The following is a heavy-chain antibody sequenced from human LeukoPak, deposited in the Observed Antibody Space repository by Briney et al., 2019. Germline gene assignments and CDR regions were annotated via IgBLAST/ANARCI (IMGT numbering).Heavy chain of an antibody. CDR1: GGSFSSYY. Sequence: EPSETLSLTCAVYGGSFSSYYWSWIRQPPGKGLEWIGEINHSGSTNYNPSLKSRVTISVDKSKNQFSLKLSSVTAADTAVYYCASSVTDSSGYRVSDYWGQGTLVTVSS. D-gene: IGHD3-22*01. CDR3: ASSVTDSSGYRVSDY. CDR2: INHSGST. J-gene: IGHJ4*02. V-gene: IGHV4-34*01.